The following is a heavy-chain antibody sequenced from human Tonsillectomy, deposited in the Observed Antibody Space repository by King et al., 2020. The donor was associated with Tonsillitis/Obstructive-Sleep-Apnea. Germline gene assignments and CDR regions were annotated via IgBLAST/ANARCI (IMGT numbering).Heavy chain of an antibody. CDR3: ARQTYYYDSSGYLATDYYSMDV. CDR2: IYYSGST. Sequence: QVQLQESGPGLVKPSETLSLTCTVSGGSISSYYWSWIRQPPGKELKWIGYIYYSGSTNNNPSLKSRVTISVDTSKNQFSLTLSSVTAADTDVYYCARQTYYYDSSGYLATDYYSMDVWGQGTTVTVSS. D-gene: IGHD3-22*01. V-gene: IGHV4-59*01. J-gene: IGHJ6*02. CDR1: GGSISSYY.